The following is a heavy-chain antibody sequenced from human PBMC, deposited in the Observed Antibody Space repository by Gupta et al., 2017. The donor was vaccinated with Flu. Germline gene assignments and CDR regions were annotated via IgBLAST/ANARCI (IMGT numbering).Heavy chain of an antibody. V-gene: IGHV3-48*02. CDR1: GFTFSSYS. CDR3: ASPSSLAYCGGDCLDNSGTGYYGMDV. CDR2: ISSSSSTI. D-gene: IGHD2-21*02. J-gene: IGHJ6*02. Sequence: EVQLVESGGGLVQPGGSLRLSCAASGFTFSSYSMNWVRQAPGKGLEWVSYISSSSSTIYYADSVKGRFTISRDNAKNSLYLQMNSLRDEDTAVYYCASPSSLAYCGGDCLDNSGTGYYGMDVWGQGTTVTVSS.